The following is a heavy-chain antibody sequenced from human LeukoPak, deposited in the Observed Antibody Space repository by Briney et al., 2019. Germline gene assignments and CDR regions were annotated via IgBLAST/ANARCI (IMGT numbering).Heavy chain of an antibody. V-gene: IGHV1-69*13. CDR3: ASSSIAAFDY. D-gene: IGHD6-6*01. CDR1: GGTFNKYA. Sequence: GASVKVSCKASGGTFNKYAIFWVRQAPGQGLEWMGGIIPIFGTANYAQKFQGRVTITADESTSTAYMELSSLRSEDTAVYYCASSSIAAFDYWGQGTLVTVSS. J-gene: IGHJ4*02. CDR2: IIPIFGTA.